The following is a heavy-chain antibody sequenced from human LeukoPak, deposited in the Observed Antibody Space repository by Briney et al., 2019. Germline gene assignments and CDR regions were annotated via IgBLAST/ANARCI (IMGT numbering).Heavy chain of an antibody. CDR2: INHSGSN. CDR1: GGSFSVYY. Sequence: SETLSLTCAVYGGSFSVYYWSWIRQPPGKGREWMGEINHSGSNNYNPSLKSRVTISVDTSKNQFSLKLSSVTAADTAVYYCAGTGVIPRYYGMDVWGQGTTVTVSS. J-gene: IGHJ6*02. V-gene: IGHV4-34*01. D-gene: IGHD3-10*01. CDR3: AGTGVIPRYYGMDV.